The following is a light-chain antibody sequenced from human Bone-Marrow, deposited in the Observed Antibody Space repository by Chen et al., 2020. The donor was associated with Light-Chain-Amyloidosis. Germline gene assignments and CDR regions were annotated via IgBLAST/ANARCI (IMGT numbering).Light chain of an antibody. J-gene: IGLJ2*01. CDR3: SSFRTDTSVV. CDR1: SSDIGSYDS. V-gene: IGLV2-14*03. CDR2: DVT. Sequence: QSALTQPASVSGSPGQSITISCTGTSSDIGSYDSVSWFQQRPGKAPKLMIQDVTSRPAGVSDRISASESGNTASLTISGLRAEDEADYYCSSFRTDTSVVFGGGTKLTVL.